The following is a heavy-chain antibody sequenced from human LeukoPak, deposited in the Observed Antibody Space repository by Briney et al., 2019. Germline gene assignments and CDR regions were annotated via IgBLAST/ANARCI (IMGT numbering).Heavy chain of an antibody. J-gene: IGHJ4*02. CDR1: GYTFTSYG. V-gene: IGHV1-18*01. CDR3: ARQSTRLFNTGSYYPPPAYDY. D-gene: IGHD1-26*01. Sequence: ASVTVSCKASGYTFTSYGISWVRQAPGQGLEWMGWISAYNGNTNYAQKLQGRVTITTDTSTSTAYMELRSLRSDDTAVYYCARQSTRLFNTGSYYPPPAYDYWGQGTLVIVSS. CDR2: ISAYNGNT.